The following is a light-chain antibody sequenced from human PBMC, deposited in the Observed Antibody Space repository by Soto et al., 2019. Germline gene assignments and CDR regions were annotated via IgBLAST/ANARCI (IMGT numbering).Light chain of an antibody. V-gene: IGLV2-11*01. CDR1: SSDVGGYNY. CDR3: CSYAGDYTFV. J-gene: IGLJ1*01. Sequence: QSALTQPRSVSVSPGPSVTISCTGTSSDVGGYNYVSWYQQHPGRAPRVMIYDVKTRPSGVPDRFSGSKSGNTASLTISELQAEDEADYYCCSYAGDYTFVFGTGTKVTVL. CDR2: DVK.